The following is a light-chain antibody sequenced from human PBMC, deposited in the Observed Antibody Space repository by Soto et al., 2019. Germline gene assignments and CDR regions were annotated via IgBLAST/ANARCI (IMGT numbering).Light chain of an antibody. Sequence: QSALTQPASVSGSPGQSITISCTGTSSDVGGYNYVSWYQQHPGKAPKLKIYDVTNRPSGVSNRFSGSKSGNTASLTFSGLQAEDEADYYCSSYTSSSTYVFETGTKVTVL. J-gene: IGLJ1*01. CDR1: SSDVGGYNY. CDR2: DVT. V-gene: IGLV2-14*03. CDR3: SSYTSSSTYV.